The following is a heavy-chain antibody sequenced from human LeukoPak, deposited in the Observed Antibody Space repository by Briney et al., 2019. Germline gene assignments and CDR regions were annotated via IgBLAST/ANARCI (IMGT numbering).Heavy chain of an antibody. CDR2: IKQDGSEK. D-gene: IGHD3-3*01. CDR1: GFTFSSYW. J-gene: IGHJ4*02. Sequence: GGSLRLSCAASGFTFSSYWMSWVRQAPGKGLEWVANIKQDGSEKYYVDSVKGRFTISRDNAKNSLYLQMNSLRAEDTAVHYCARDSTYDFWSGYFDYWGQGTLVTVSS. CDR3: ARDSTYDFWSGYFDY. V-gene: IGHV3-7*01.